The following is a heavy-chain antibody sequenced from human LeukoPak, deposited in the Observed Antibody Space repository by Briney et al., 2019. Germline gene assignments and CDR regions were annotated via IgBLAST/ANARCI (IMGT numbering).Heavy chain of an antibody. D-gene: IGHD3-10*01. CDR2: INPNSGGT. CDR1: GYTFTDYY. Sequence: ASVKVSCKASGYTFTDYYMHWVRRAPGQGLEWMGWINPNSGGTKYAQKFQGRVTMTRDTSIRTAYMELTSLRSDDTAVYYCARGTWFGELLSNDCWGQGTLVAVSS. V-gene: IGHV1-2*02. CDR3: ARGTWFGELLSNDC. J-gene: IGHJ4*02.